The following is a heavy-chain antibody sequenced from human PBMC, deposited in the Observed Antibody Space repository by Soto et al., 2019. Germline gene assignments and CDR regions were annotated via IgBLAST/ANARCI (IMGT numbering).Heavy chain of an antibody. Sequence: PSETLSLTCTVSGGSVSSNDYSWGWIRQSPGKGLEWIGTIYSSEDTHYNPSLLSRVTISVDTSMSEFSLRLKSVTAADTAVYYCARLSPLTGNYFDYWGQGTLVTVSS. J-gene: IGHJ4*02. D-gene: IGHD1-1*01. CDR3: ARLSPLTGNYFDY. V-gene: IGHV4-39*01. CDR2: IYSSEDT. CDR1: GGSVSSNDYS.